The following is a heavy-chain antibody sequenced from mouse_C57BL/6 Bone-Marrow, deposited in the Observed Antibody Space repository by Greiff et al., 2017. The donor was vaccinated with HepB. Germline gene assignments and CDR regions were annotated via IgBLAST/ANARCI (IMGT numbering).Heavy chain of an antibody. J-gene: IGHJ2*01. D-gene: IGHD1-1*01. Sequence: WRGLVWIGRIDPNSGGTKYNEKFKSKATLTVDKPSSTAYMQLSSLTSEDSAVYYCAREAVVAHFDYWGQGTTLTVSS. CDR2: IDPNSGGT. V-gene: IGHV1-72*01. CDR3: AREAVVAHFDY.